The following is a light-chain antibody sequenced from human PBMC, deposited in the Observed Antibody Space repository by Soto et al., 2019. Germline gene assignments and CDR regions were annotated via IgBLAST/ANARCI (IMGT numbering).Light chain of an antibody. CDR1: SSTIGSNT. CDR2: SNN. V-gene: IGLV1-44*01. Sequence: QSVLTQPPSASGPPGQRVTISCSGSSSTIGSNTVTWYQQLPGTAPKLLIYSNNERPSGVPDRFSDSKSGTSASLAISGLQSEDEADYYCASWDDSLRGVFGTGTKLTVL. J-gene: IGLJ1*01. CDR3: ASWDDSLRGV.